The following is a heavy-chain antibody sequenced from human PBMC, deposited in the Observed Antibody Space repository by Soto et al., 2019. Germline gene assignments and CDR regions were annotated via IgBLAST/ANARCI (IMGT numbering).Heavy chain of an antibody. J-gene: IGHJ4*02. CDR1: GASINSGDYY. Sequence: QVQLQESGPGLVKPSQTLSLSCTVSGASINSGDYYWSWIRQPPGKGLEWIGYIYYTGNTVFNPSLKSRVSISVDTPKHQFSLRLNSVTAADTAVYYCSSLPDGYTSGLDYWGPGTLVTVSS. CDR3: SSLPDGYTSGLDY. D-gene: IGHD5-12*01. CDR2: IYYTGNT. V-gene: IGHV4-30-4*01.